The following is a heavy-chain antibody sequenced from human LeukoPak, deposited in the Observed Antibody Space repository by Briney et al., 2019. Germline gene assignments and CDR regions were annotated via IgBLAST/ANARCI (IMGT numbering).Heavy chain of an antibody. V-gene: IGHV3-48*01. CDR3: ARDREWFPFDY. CDR1: GFTFSSYS. D-gene: IGHD3-3*01. CDR2: ISSSSSTI. Sequence: PSGGSLRLSCTASGFTFSSYSMNWVRQDPGKGLEWVSYISSSSSTIYYADSVKGRFTISRDNAKNSLYLQMNSLRAEDTAVYYCARDREWFPFDYWGQGTLVTVSS. J-gene: IGHJ4*02.